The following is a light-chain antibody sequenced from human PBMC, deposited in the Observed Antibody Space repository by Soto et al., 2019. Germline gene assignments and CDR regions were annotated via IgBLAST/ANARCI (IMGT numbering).Light chain of an antibody. Sequence: DIKMTKSLSTLSAYVGDRVTITCRASQSISNWLAWYQQKPMKAPKLLIYKASNLESGVPSRFSGSGSGTEFTLTINSLQPDDFATYNCQQYNSYITFGQGTRLEIK. CDR3: QQYNSYIT. V-gene: IGKV1-5*03. CDR2: KAS. J-gene: IGKJ5*01. CDR1: QSISNW.